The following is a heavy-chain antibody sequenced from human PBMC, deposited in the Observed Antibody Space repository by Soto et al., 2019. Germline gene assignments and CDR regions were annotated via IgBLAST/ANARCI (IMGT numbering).Heavy chain of an antibody. CDR2: ISYDGSNK. Sequence: VRQAPGKGLEWVAVISYDGSNKYYADSVKGRFTISRDNSKNTLYLQMNSLRAEDTAVYYCAKDQGSSWYEIDYWGQGTLVTVSS. D-gene: IGHD6-13*01. J-gene: IGHJ4*02. V-gene: IGHV3-30*18. CDR3: AKDQGSSWYEIDY.